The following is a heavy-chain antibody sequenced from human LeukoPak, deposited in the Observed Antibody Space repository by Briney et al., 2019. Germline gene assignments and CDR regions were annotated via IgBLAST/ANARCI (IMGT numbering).Heavy chain of an antibody. V-gene: IGHV3-21*01. Sequence: GGSLRLSCAASGFTFSSYSMNWVRQAPGKGLEWVSSISSSSSYIYYADSVKGRFTISRDNSKNTLYLQMNSLRAEDTAVYYCARDQGEATTVTTPYYWGQGTLVTVSS. CDR1: GFTFSSYS. CDR2: ISSSSSYI. CDR3: ARDQGEATTVTTPYY. J-gene: IGHJ4*02. D-gene: IGHD4-17*01.